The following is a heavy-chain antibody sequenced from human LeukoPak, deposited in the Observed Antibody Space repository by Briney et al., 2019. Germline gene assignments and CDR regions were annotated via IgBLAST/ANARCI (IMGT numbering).Heavy chain of an antibody. CDR3: AKDGARDGYNYPDY. CDR1: GFTFSSYA. D-gene: IGHD5-24*01. J-gene: IGHJ4*02. V-gene: IGHV3-23*01. CDR2: ISGSGSST. Sequence: PGGSLRLSCAGSGFTFSSYAMGWVRQAPGKGLEWVSGISGSGSSTHYADSVKGRFTISRDKSKNTLYLQMNSLRAEDTAVYYCAKDGARDGYNYPDYWGQGTLVTVSS.